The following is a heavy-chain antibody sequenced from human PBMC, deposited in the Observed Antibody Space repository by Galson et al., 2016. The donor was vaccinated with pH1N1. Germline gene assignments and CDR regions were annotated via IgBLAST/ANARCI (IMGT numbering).Heavy chain of an antibody. D-gene: IGHD2-21*01. J-gene: IGHJ3*02. Sequence: PALVKPTQTPTLTCAFSGFSLSASGEAVGWLRQPPGKAPEWLAMIYWDDSERYSQSLKDRLTISKDSTKRHVVLTMTDMDPEDTGTYYCVHSDNIVVEEAAFDIFDIWGQGAAVHVSS. CDR3: VHSDNIVVEEAAFDIFDI. CDR1: GFSLSASGEA. CDR2: IYWDDSE. V-gene: IGHV2-5*02.